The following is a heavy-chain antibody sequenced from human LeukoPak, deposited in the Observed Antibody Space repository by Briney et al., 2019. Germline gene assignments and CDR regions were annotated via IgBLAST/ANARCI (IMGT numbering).Heavy chain of an antibody. Sequence: SETLSLTCTVSGGSISSYYWSWIRQPPGKGLEWIGYIYYSGSTNYNPSLKSRVTISVDTSKNHFSLKLSSVTAADTAVYYCARGGSSGWSPIDYWGQGTLVTVSS. D-gene: IGHD6-19*01. CDR3: ARGGSSGWSPIDY. V-gene: IGHV4-59*01. CDR2: IYYSGST. J-gene: IGHJ4*02. CDR1: GGSISSYY.